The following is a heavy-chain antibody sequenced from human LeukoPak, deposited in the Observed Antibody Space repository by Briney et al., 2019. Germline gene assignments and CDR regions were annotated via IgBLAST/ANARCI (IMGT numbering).Heavy chain of an antibody. Sequence: GGSLRLSCAASGFTFSSYAMSWVRQAPGEGLEWVSAISGSGGSTYYADSVKGRFTISRDNSKNTLYLQINSLRAEDTAVYYCAKVTVVVPAAIFPFDYWGQGTLVTVSS. CDR2: ISGSGGST. CDR1: GFTFSSYA. V-gene: IGHV3-23*01. CDR3: AKVTVVVPAAIFPFDY. J-gene: IGHJ4*02. D-gene: IGHD2-2*01.